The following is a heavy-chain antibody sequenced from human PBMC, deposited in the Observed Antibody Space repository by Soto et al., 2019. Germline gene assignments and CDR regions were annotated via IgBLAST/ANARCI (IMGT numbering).Heavy chain of an antibody. V-gene: IGHV3-11*06. CDR3: VRDSARIVVVPRVDGDNWLDP. CDR2: ISGSSDNI. D-gene: IGHD2-2*01. CDR1: GFTFSDYF. J-gene: IGHJ5*02. Sequence: LRLSCAASGFTFSDYFMSWIRQAPGKGLEWVSFISGSSDNIKYADSVKGRFTISRDNAKNSLYLQMNSLRAEDTAVYYCVRDSARIVVVPRVDGDNWLDPWRQGTLVTVSS.